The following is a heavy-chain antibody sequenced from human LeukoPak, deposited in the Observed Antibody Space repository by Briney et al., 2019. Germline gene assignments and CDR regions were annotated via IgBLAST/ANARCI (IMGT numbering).Heavy chain of an antibody. Sequence: GGSLRLSCAASGFTFSNYGMSWVRQTPGKGLEWVSVISISGGNTYYADSVKGRFTISRDNSKNTLNLQMNGLRAVGTAVYYCANLLDSSGYSGDWFDPWGQGTLVTVSS. CDR3: ANLLDSSGYSGDWFDP. D-gene: IGHD3-22*01. CDR1: GFTFSNYG. V-gene: IGHV3-23*01. J-gene: IGHJ5*02. CDR2: ISISGGNT.